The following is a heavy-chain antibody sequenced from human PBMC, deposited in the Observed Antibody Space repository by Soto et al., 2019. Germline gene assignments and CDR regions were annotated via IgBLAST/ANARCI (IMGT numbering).Heavy chain of an antibody. D-gene: IGHD2-2*01. CDR1: GFTFSSYA. J-gene: IGHJ6*02. CDR3: AKNIVVVPAATPAYYYYGMDV. CDR2: ISGSGGST. V-gene: IGHV3-23*01. Sequence: EVQLLESGGGLVQPGGSLRLSCAASGFTFSSYAMSWVRQAPGKGLEWVSAISGSGGSTYYADSVKGRFTISRDNSKNTLYLQKNSLRAEDTAVYYCAKNIVVVPAATPAYYYYGMDVWGQGTTVTVSS.